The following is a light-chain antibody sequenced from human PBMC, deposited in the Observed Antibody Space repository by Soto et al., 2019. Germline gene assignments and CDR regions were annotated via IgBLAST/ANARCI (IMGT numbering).Light chain of an antibody. CDR2: DAS. J-gene: IGKJ4*01. Sequence: DIQMTQSPSTLSASVGDRVTITCRASQSISSWLAWYQQKPGKAPKLLIYDASSLESGVQSRFSGSGSGTEFTLTISSLQPDDFATYYCQQYNSYSGTFGGGTKVEIK. CDR3: QQYNSYSGT. V-gene: IGKV1-5*01. CDR1: QSISSW.